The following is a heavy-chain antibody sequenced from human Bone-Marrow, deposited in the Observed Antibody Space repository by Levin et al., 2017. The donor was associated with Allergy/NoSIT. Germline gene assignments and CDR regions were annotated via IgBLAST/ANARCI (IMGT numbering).Heavy chain of an antibody. CDR2: IYPGDSDT. D-gene: IGHD1-26*01. Sequence: GGSLRLSCKGSGYSFTSYWIGWVRQMPGKGLEWMGIIYPGDSDTRYSPSFQGQVTISADKSISTAYLQWSSLKASDTAMYYCARLGASDDPPHYYYGMDVWGQGTTVTVSS. V-gene: IGHV5-51*01. CDR3: ARLGASDDPPHYYYGMDV. CDR1: GYSFTSYW. J-gene: IGHJ6*02.